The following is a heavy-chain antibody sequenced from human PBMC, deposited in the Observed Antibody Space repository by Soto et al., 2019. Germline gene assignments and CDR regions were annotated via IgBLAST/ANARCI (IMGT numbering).Heavy chain of an antibody. J-gene: IGHJ5*02. Sequence: EVQLVESGGGLVQPGGSLRLSCAASGFTVSSNYMSWVRQAPGKGLEWVSVIYSGGSTYYADSVKGRFTISRDNSKKPLYLQMNSVGGEDTAVYYCARGPAGPWGQGTLVTVSS. D-gene: IGHD2-2*01. CDR3: ARGPAGP. CDR1: GFTVSSNY. CDR2: IYSGGST. V-gene: IGHV3-66*01.